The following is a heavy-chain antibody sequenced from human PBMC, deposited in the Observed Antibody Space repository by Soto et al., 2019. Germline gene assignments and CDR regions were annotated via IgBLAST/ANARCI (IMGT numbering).Heavy chain of an antibody. Sequence: SETLSLTCTVSGGYINNNFWCWFRQPPGKGLEWIGYVYYDGHTDYNPSLESRVTIAVDTSKNQFSLRLTSVTAADTAVYYCARDLFGGYCLDYWGQGALVTVS. V-gene: IGHV4-59*01. CDR2: VYYDGHT. D-gene: IGHD5-12*01. J-gene: IGHJ4*02. CDR1: GGYINNNF. CDR3: ARDLFGGYCLDY.